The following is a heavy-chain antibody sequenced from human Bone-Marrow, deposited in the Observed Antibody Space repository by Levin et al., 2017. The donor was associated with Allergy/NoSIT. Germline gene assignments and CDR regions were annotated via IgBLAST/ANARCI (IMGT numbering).Heavy chain of an antibody. CDR2: ITHSGST. Sequence: ESLKISCAVYGGSFSAYSWSWLRQPPGKGLQWIGEITHSGSTDYNPSLKSRITISLDSSKNQFSLQLRSVTAADTAVYFCARVPENWFDPWGQGTLVTVSS. V-gene: IGHV4-34*01. J-gene: IGHJ5*02. CDR3: ARVPENWFDP. CDR1: GGSFSAYS.